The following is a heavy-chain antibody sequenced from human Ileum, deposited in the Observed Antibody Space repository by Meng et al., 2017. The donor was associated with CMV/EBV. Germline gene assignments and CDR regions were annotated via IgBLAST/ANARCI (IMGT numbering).Heavy chain of an antibody. J-gene: IGHJ5*02. CDR2: ISDTGRP. CDR3: SRERRRGGPSYLFDV. V-gene: IGHV4-30-4*08. Sequence: EPALAVLKHSRISPLASSAAADSVISGYCKCTLRRATRQGAGEWLGFISDTGRPLYTQYIASRLSRSFDTSDKTSYLHLSNLTAVDTAVYYCSRERRRGGPSYLFDVWGQGTLVTVSS. CDR1: ADSVISGYCK.